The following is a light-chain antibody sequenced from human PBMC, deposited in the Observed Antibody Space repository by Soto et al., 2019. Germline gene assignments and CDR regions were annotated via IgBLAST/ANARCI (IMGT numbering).Light chain of an antibody. Sequence: EMVMTQSPAILSVSPGERATLSCRASQSVSSSYLAWYQQKPGQAPRLLIYGTSIRATGIPDRFSGSGSGTDFTLTITRLEPEDFAVYYCQRFGTSPPWTFGQGTKVDI. V-gene: IGKV3-20*01. CDR3: QRFGTSPPWT. CDR2: GTS. CDR1: QSVSSSY. J-gene: IGKJ1*01.